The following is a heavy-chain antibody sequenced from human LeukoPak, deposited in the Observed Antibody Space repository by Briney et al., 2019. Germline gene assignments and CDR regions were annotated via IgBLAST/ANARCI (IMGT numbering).Heavy chain of an antibody. D-gene: IGHD3-10*01. CDR3: ARHKSSSNYGSGSYNTPMDY. CDR1: GGSISSSSYY. J-gene: IGHJ4*02. Sequence: SETLSLTCTVSGGSISSSSYYWDWIRQPPGKGLEWIGSIYYSGSTYYNPSLKSRVTISVDTSKNQFSLKLTSVTAADTAVYFCARHKSSSNYGSGSYNTPMDYWGQGTLVTVSS. V-gene: IGHV4-39*01. CDR2: IYYSGST.